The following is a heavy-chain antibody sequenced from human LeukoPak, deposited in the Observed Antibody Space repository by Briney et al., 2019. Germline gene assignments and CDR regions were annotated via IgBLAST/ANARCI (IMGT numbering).Heavy chain of an antibody. Sequence: SGPTLVNPTQTLTLTCTFSGFSLSTSGMRVSWIRQPPGNALEWLARIDWDDDKFYSTSLKTRLTLSKDTSKNQVVLTMTNMDPVDTATYYCARMYNDFWFDPWGQRTLVTVSS. J-gene: IGHJ5*02. CDR2: IDWDDDK. D-gene: IGHD3-3*01. V-gene: IGHV2-70*04. CDR3: ARMYNDFWFDP. CDR1: GFSLSTSGMR.